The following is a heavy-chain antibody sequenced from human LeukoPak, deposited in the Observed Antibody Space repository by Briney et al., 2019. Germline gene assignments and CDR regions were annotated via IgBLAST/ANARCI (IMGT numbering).Heavy chain of an antibody. J-gene: IGHJ4*02. CDR2: ISWNSGSI. V-gene: IGHV3-9*01. CDR3: AKDEAYDFWSGPQSY. Sequence: QPGGSLRLSCAASGFTFDDYAMHWVRQAPGEGLEWVSSISWNSGSIGYADSVKGRFTISRDNAKNSLYLQMNSLRAEDTALYYCAKDEAYDFWSGPQSYWGQGTLVTVSS. CDR1: GFTFDDYA. D-gene: IGHD3-3*01.